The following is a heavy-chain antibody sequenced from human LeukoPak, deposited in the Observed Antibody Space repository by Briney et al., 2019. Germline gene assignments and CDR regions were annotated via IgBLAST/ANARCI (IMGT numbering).Heavy chain of an antibody. CDR3: ARDWDAMNNCFDP. D-gene: IGHD1-26*01. J-gene: IGHJ5*02. CDR2: INPNSGGT. Sequence: ASVKVSCKASGYTFTGHFMHWVRQAPGQGLEWMGWINPNSGGTYYAQKFQGRVTMTRDTSISTAYMEMSRLRSDDTAVYYCARDWDAMNNCFDPWGQGTPVTVSS. CDR1: GYTFTGHF. V-gene: IGHV1-2*02.